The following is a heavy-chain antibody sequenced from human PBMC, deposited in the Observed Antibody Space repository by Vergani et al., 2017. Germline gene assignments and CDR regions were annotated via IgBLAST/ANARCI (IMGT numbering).Heavy chain of an antibody. V-gene: IGHV3-30-3*01. J-gene: IGHJ4*02. CDR2: ISYDGSNK. D-gene: IGHD1-26*01. CDR1: GFTFSSYA. CDR3: ARDGFPSIVVTNQETDSDY. Sequence: VQLVESGGGVVQPGRSLRLSCAASGFTFSSYAMHWVRQAPGKGLEWVAVISYDGSNKYYADSVKGRFTISRDNSKNTLYLQMNSLRAEDTAVYYCARDGFPSIVVTNQETDSDYWGQGTLVTVSS.